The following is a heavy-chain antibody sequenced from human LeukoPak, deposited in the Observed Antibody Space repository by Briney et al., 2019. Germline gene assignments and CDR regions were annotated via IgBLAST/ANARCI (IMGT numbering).Heavy chain of an antibody. CDR3: AKLGGPSDYDSRDFDY. CDR1: GLTFSSYA. Sequence: GGSLRLSCAASGLTFSSYAMSWVRQAPGKGLEWVSAISGSGGSTYYADSVKGRFTISRDNSKNTLYLQMNSLRAGDTAVYYCAKLGGPSDYDSRDFDYWGQGTLVTVSS. J-gene: IGHJ4*02. D-gene: IGHD5-12*01. CDR2: ISGSGGST. V-gene: IGHV3-23*01.